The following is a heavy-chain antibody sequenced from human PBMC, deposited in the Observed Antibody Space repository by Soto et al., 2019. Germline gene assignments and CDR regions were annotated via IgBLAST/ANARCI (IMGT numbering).Heavy chain of an antibody. CDR3: ARGSSGSYY. V-gene: IGHV4-59*01. J-gene: IGHJ4*02. Sequence: QVQLQESGPGLVKPSETLSLTCTVSGGSISSYYWSWIRQPPGKGLEWIGYIYYSGSTNYNPSLKSRVTISVDTSKNQFSLKLSSVTAADTAVYYCARGSSGSYYWGQGTLVTVSS. CDR1: GGSISSYY. CDR2: IYYSGST. D-gene: IGHD1-26*01.